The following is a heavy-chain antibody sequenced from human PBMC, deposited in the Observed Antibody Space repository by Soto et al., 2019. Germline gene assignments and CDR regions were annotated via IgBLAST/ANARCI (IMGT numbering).Heavy chain of an antibody. D-gene: IGHD1-26*01. CDR3: ATSEWELTPQFDY. Sequence: PSETLSLTCTVSGGSVSSGSYYWSWIRQPPGKGLEWIGYIYYSGSTNYNPSLKSRVTISVDTSKNQFSLKLSSVTAADTAVYYCATSEWELTPQFDYWGQGTLVTVSS. V-gene: IGHV4-61*01. CDR2: IYYSGST. J-gene: IGHJ4*02. CDR1: GGSVSSGSYY.